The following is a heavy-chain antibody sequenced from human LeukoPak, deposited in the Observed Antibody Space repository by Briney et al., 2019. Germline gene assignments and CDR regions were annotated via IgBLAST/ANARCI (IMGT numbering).Heavy chain of an antibody. V-gene: IGHV4-4*09. J-gene: IGHJ4*02. D-gene: IGHD7-27*01. CDR2: IYTSGST. CDR3: ARRNWGYFDY. Sequence: SGPTLVKPSETLSLTCTVSGGSISSYYWSWIRQPPGKGLEWIGYIYTSGSTNYNPSLKSRVTISVDTSKNQFSLKLSSVTAADTAVYYCARRNWGYFDYWGQGTLVTVSS. CDR1: GGSISSYY.